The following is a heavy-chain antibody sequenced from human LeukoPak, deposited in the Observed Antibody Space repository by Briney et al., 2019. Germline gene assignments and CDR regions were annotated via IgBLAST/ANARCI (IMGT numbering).Heavy chain of an antibody. V-gene: IGHV3-66*01. Sequence: PGGSLRLSCEVSGFNVSANYLSWVRQAPGKGLVWVSGIYSGGSTYYADSVKGRFTISRDIPKNMVYLRMISLRAEDTAVYYCARGSPFDDWGQGTLVTVSS. D-gene: IGHD1-26*01. CDR3: ARGSPFDD. CDR2: IYSGGST. J-gene: IGHJ4*02. CDR1: GFNVSANY.